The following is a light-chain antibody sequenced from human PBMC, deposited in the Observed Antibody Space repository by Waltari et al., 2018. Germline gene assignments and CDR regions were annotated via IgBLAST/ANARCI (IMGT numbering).Light chain of an antibody. CDR1: QNVGTK. J-gene: IGKJ1*01. CDR3: LQYHYWPPWT. V-gene: IGKV3-15*01. Sequence: IEMTQSPATLSVSPGERATLPPRPSQNVGTKLAWYQQKPGLAPRLLIYDAFTRATGIPARVSGSGSGTEFTLTISSLQSEDLALYHCLQYHYWPPWTFGQGTKVEVK. CDR2: DAF.